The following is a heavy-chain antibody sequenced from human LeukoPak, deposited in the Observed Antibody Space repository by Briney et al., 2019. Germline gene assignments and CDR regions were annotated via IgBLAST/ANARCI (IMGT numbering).Heavy chain of an antibody. D-gene: IGHD2-2*01. CDR3: ARWSCSSTSCYYDY. J-gene: IGHJ4*02. CDR2: INHSGST. CDR1: GGSFSGYH. V-gene: IGHV4-34*01. Sequence: SETLSLTCAVYGGSFSGYHWSWIRQPPGKGLEWIGEINHSGSTNYNPSLKSRVTISVDTSKNQFSLKLSSVTAADTAVYYCARWSCSSTSCYYDYWGQGTLVTVSS.